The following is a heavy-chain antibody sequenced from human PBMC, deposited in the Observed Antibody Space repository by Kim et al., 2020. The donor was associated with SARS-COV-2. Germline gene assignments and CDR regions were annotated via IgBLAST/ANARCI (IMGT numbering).Heavy chain of an antibody. CDR2: IYSGGTT. CDR3: ARSLDWNYA. CDR1: GFTVSNNQ. V-gene: IGHV3-66*01. D-gene: IGHD1-7*01. Sequence: GGSLRLSCAASGFTVSNNQMNWVRQAPGKGLEWVSIIYSGGTTKYADSVKGSFTISRDNSRNTLHLQMNNLRVDDTAVYYCARSLDWNYACGQATLVTVS. J-gene: IGHJ5*02.